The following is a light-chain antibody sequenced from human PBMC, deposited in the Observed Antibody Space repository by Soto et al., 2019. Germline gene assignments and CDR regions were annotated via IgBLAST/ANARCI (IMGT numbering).Light chain of an antibody. CDR1: QSVNSNY. CDR2: GAS. Sequence: EIVLTQSPATLSVSPGERATLSCRASQSVNSNYLAWYQHKPGQAPRLLIYGASSRATGIPDRFSGSASGTDFTLTISRLEPEDFAVYHCQQYGSSPSTCGQGTKVEIK. J-gene: IGKJ1*01. CDR3: QQYGSSPST. V-gene: IGKV3-20*01.